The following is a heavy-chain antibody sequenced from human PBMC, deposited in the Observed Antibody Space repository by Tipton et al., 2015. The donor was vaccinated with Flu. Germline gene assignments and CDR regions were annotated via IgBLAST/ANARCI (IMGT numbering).Heavy chain of an antibody. CDR2: ISSSSSTI. V-gene: IGHV3-48*01. D-gene: IGHD3-22*01. CDR1: GFTFSSYS. Sequence: SLRLSCAASGFTFSSYSMNWVRQAPGKGLEWVSYISSSSSTIYYADSVKGRFTISRDNGKNSLYRQMNSLRAEDTAVYYCARDGGFYDSSGYLYWGQGTLVTVSS. CDR3: ARDGGFYDSSGYLY. J-gene: IGHJ4*02.